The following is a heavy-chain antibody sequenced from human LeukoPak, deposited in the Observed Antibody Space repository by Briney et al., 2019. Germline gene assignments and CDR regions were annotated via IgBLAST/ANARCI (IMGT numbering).Heavy chain of an antibody. D-gene: IGHD3-10*01. CDR3: TRGGSYFEK. CDR2: ITSSSSSI. Sequence: GGSLRLSCVGSGYDFKRYSMNWVRRAPGKGLEWLSYITSSSSSIFYIASVRGRFTISRDNAMNTLFLQMNSQREEYRAGHYCTRGGSYFEKWGQGSLVTVTS. CDR1: GYDFKRYS. V-gene: IGHV3-48*02. J-gene: IGHJ4*02.